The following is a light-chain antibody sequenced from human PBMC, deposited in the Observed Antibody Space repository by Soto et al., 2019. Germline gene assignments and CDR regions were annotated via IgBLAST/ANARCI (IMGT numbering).Light chain of an antibody. CDR3: VSGAALPTT. J-gene: IGKJ1*01. Sequence: DVVMTQSPPSLPVTLGQPASISCRSSQSVVYSDGNAYLNWFQQRPGQSPRRLIYTVSNRDSGAPDRCSGRGSATHCTSDLITVVAVVMRMLDCVSGAALPTTFGQRTKVEI. CDR1: QSVVYSDGNAY. CDR2: TVS. V-gene: IGKV2-30*01.